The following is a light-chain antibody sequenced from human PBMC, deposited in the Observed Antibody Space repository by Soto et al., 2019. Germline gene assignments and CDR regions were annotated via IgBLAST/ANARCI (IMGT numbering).Light chain of an antibody. CDR2: GAS. CDR1: QSVSSSY. CDR3: QHYGSSPFT. V-gene: IGKV3-20*01. J-gene: IGKJ3*01. Sequence: EIVLTQSPGTLSLSPGESATLSCRASQSVSSSYLAWYQQKPGQAPRLLVYGASSRATGIPDRFSGSGSGTDLTLTISRVEPEDFAVYYCQHYGSSPFTFGPGTKVDIK.